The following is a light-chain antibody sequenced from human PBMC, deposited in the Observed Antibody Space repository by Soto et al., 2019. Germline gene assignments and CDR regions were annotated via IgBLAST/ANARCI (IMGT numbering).Light chain of an antibody. J-gene: IGKJ1*01. Sequence: DIQMTQSPSSLSASVGDRVTITCRASQGISNCLAWYQQKPGKVPQLLIYAASTLQSGVPSRFSGSGSGTDFPLTISSLQPEDVASYYCQQYDGAPRTFGQGTKVEIK. V-gene: IGKV1-27*01. CDR3: QQYDGAPRT. CDR1: QGISNC. CDR2: AAS.